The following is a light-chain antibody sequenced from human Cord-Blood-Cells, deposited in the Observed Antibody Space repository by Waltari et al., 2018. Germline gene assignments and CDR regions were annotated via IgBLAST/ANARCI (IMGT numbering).Light chain of an antibody. Sequence: QSVLTQPPSASGTPGQRVTISCSGSSSNIGSNYVYWYQQLPGTAPKLLIDRNNQRPSGVPDRFSGSKSGTSASLAISGLRSEDEADYYCAAWDDSLSGQVFGGGTQLTVL. V-gene: IGLV1-47*01. J-gene: IGLJ7*01. CDR1: SSNIGSNY. CDR2: RNN. CDR3: AAWDDSLSGQV.